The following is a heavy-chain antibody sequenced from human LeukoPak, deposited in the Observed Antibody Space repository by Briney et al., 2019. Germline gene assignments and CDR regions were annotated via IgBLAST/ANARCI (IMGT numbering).Heavy chain of an antibody. Sequence: PGGSLRLSCAASGFTFSSYSMNWVRQAPGKGLEWVSYISSSSSTIYYADTVKGRFTISRDNAKNSLYLQMNSLRAEDTAVYYCARDILGYRSGGSCYRHAFDIWGQGTMVTVSS. CDR2: ISSSSSTI. J-gene: IGHJ3*02. D-gene: IGHD2-15*01. CDR1: GFTFSSYS. CDR3: ARDILGYRSGGSCYRHAFDI. V-gene: IGHV3-48*01.